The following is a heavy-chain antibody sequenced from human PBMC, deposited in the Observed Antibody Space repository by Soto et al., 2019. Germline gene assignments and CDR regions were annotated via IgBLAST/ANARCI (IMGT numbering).Heavy chain of an antibody. CDR3: ARDRHIYYYDSSGYYGTLDY. V-gene: IGHV1-69*13. CDR1: GGTFSSYA. CDR2: IIPIFGTA. D-gene: IGHD3-22*01. J-gene: IGHJ4*02. Sequence: SVKVSCKASGGTFSSYAISWVRQAPGQGLEWMGGIIPIFGTANYAQKFQGRVTITADESTSTAYMELSSLRSEDTAVYYCARDRHIYYYDSSGYYGTLDYWGQGTLVTVSS.